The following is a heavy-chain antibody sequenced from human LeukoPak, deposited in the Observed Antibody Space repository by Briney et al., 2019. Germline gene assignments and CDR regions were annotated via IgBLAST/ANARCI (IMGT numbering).Heavy chain of an antibody. J-gene: IGHJ3*02. D-gene: IGHD2-21*02. CDR3: ARSHCGGDCYGAFGI. Sequence: GGSLRLSCAASGFTFSSYDMHWVRQATGKGLEWVSAIGTAGDIYYPGSVKGRFTISRENAKNSLYLQMNSLRAGDTAVYYCARSHCGGDCYGAFGIWGQGTMVTVSS. CDR2: IGTAGDI. V-gene: IGHV3-13*04. CDR1: GFTFSSYD.